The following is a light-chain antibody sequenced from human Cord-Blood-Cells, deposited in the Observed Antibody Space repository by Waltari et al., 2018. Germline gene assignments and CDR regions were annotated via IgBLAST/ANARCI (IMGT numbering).Light chain of an antibody. CDR3: QQYGSSPWT. CDR1: QSVSSSY. V-gene: IGKV3-20*01. Sequence: LSCRASQSVSSSYLAWYQQKPGQAPRLLSYGASSRATGIPDRFSGSGSGTDFTLTISRLEPEDFAVYYCQQYGSSPWTFGQGTKVEIK. J-gene: IGKJ1*01. CDR2: GAS.